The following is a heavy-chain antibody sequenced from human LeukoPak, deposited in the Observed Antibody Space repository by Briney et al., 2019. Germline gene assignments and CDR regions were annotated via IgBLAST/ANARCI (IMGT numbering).Heavy chain of an antibody. Sequence: KPSETLSLTCTVSGGSISSGGYSWSWIRQPPGKGLEWIGEINHSGSTNYNPSLKSRVTISVDTSKNQFSLKLSSVTAADTAVYYCARGEGHIAVAGYYFDYWGQGTLVTVSS. J-gene: IGHJ4*02. CDR3: ARGEGHIAVAGYYFDY. D-gene: IGHD6-19*01. V-gene: IGHV4-39*07. CDR2: INHSGST. CDR1: GGSISSGGYS.